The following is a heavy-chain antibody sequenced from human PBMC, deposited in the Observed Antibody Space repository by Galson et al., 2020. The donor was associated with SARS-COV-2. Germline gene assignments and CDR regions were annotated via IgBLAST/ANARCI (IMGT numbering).Heavy chain of an antibody. CDR3: ARGEFESSEYAVAF. CDR2: ISAYNGET. D-gene: IGHD3-22*01. Sequence: ASVKVSCKASGYTFTSHGISWVRQAPGQGLEWMGWISAYNGETKYAQKFQGRVTMTTDTFTSTAYMDLRSLRSDDTAVYYCARGEFESSEYAVAFWGQGTMVAVSS. J-gene: IGHJ3*01. V-gene: IGHV1-18*01. CDR1: GYTFTSHG.